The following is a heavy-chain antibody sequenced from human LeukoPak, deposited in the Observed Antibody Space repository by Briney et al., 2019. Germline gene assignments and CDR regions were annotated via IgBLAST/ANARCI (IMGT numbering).Heavy chain of an antibody. CDR2: IYYSGST. Sequence: SETLSLTCTVSGGSISSSNYYWGWIRQPPGKGLEWIGSIYYSGSTYYNPSLKSRVTISVDTSKNQFSLKLSSVTAADTAVYYCARGQAARKEIDYWGQGTLVTVSS. J-gene: IGHJ4*02. CDR3: ARGQAARKEIDY. CDR1: GGSISSSNYY. D-gene: IGHD6-6*01. V-gene: IGHV4-39*07.